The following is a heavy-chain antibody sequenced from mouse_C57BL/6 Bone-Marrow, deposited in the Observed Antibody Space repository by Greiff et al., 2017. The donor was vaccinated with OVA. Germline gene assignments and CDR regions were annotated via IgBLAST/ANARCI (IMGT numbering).Heavy chain of an antibody. J-gene: IGHJ4*01. CDR2: IDPENGDT. D-gene: IGHD1-1*01. CDR3: TSTTVVANYYAMDY. Sequence: EVKVEESGAELVRPGASVKLSCTASGFNIKDDYMHWVKQRPEQGLEWIGWIDPENGDTEYASKFQGKATITADTSSNTAYLQLSSLTSEDTAVYYCTSTTVVANYYAMDYWGQGTSVTVSS. V-gene: IGHV14-4*01. CDR1: GFNIKDDY.